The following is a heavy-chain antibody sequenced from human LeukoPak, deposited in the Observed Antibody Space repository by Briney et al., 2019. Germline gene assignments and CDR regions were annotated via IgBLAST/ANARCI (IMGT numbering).Heavy chain of an antibody. D-gene: IGHD6-19*01. J-gene: IGHJ5*02. CDR1: GFTFSSYS. Sequence: GGSLRLSCAASGFTFSSYSTNWVRQAPGKGLEWVSYISSSSSTIYYADSVKGRFTISRDNAKNSLYLQMNSLRAEDTAVYYCARRSVAGFNWFDPWGQGTLVTVSS. CDR2: ISSSSSTI. V-gene: IGHV3-48*01. CDR3: ARRSVAGFNWFDP.